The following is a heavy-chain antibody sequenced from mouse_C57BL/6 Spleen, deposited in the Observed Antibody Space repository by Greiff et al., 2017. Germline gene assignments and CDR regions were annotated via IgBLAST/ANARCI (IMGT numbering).Heavy chain of an antibody. D-gene: IGHD1-1*01. V-gene: IGHV5-17*01. Sequence: EVKLVESGGGLVKPGGSLKLSCAASGFTFSDYGMHWVRQAPEKGLEWVAYISSGSSTIYYADTVKGRFTISRDNAKNTLFLQMTSLRSEDTAMYYCARGDYGSGYFDYWGQSTTLPVSS. CDR2: ISSGSSTI. CDR3: ARGDYGSGYFDY. CDR1: GFTFSDYG. J-gene: IGHJ2*01.